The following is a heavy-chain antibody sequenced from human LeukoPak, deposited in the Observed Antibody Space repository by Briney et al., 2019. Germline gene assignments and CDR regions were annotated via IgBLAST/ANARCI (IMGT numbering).Heavy chain of an antibody. V-gene: IGHV3-48*01. CDR3: AREWVTLYYYAMDV. CDR2: ISSSSSTI. D-gene: IGHD2-21*02. CDR1: GFTFSSYS. Sequence: GGSLRLSCAASGFTFSSYSMNWVRQAPGKGLEWVSYISSSSSTIYYADSVKGRFTISRDNAKNSLYLQMNSLRAEDTAVYYCAREWVTLYYYAMDVWGQGTTVTVSS. J-gene: IGHJ6*02.